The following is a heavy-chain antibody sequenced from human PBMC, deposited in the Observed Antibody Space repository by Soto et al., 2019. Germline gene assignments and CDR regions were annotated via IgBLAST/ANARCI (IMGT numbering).Heavy chain of an antibody. D-gene: IGHD3-16*01. CDR1: GLTVSLNY. J-gene: IGHJ4*02. Sequence: EVQLVESGGGLIQPGGSLRLSCAASGLTVSLNYMSWVRQAPVKGLEWVSVLYSGGTTYYADSVKGRFTISRDTSKNTLYLQMNSLRAEDTAVYYCARDRGSFLRGFDHWGQGTLVTVSS. CDR3: ARDRGSFLRGFDH. CDR2: LYSGGTT. V-gene: IGHV3-53*01.